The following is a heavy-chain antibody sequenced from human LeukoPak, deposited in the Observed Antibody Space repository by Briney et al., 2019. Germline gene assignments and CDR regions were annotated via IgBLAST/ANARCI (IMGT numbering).Heavy chain of an antibody. CDR3: ARGPVGLQQRWSMDV. D-gene: IGHD4-11*01. V-gene: IGHV4-39*07. J-gene: IGHJ6*04. Sequence: PSETLSLTCTVSGGSISSSSYYWGWIRQPPGKGLEWIGEINHSGSTNYNPSLKSRVTISVDTSKSQFSLKLSSVTAADTAVYYCARGPVGLQQRWSMDVWGKGTTVTVSS. CDR2: INHSGST. CDR1: GGSISSSSYY.